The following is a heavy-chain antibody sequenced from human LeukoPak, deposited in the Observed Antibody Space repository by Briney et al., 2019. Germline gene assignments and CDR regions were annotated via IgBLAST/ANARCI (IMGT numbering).Heavy chain of an antibody. J-gene: IGHJ6*03. CDR3: ARVGYYYYYMDV. D-gene: IGHD3-16*01. V-gene: IGHV4-34*01. CDR1: GGSFSGYY. CDR2: INHSGST. Sequence: SETLSLTCAVYGGSFSGYYWSWIRQPPGKGLEWIGEINHSGSTNYNPSLKSRVTISVDTSKNQFSLKLSSVTAADTAVYYCARVGYYYYYMDVWGKGTTVTVSS.